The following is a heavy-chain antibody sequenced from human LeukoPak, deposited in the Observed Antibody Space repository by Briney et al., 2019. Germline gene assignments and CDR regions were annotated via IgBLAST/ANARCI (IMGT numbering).Heavy chain of an antibody. CDR3: ARTYNSGWYFDY. Sequence: PGGSLRLPCAASGFTFSSYEMNWVRQAPGKGLEWVSYISSRGSSIYYADSVKGRFTISRDNAKNSLYLQMDSLRDDDTAVYYCARTYNSGWYFDYWGQGTLVTVSS. V-gene: IGHV3-48*03. CDR1: GFTFSSYE. J-gene: IGHJ4*02. CDR2: ISSRGSSI. D-gene: IGHD6-19*01.